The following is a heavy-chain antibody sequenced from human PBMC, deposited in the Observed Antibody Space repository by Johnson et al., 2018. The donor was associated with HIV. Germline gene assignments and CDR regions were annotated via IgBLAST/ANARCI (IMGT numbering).Heavy chain of an antibody. CDR1: GFTFSTYA. D-gene: IGHD6-19*01. J-gene: IGHJ3*02. CDR2: MRVIDGST. CDR3: AKDLRGIAGAIDAFDI. V-gene: IGHV3-23*04. Sequence: EVQLVESGGGLVQPGGSLRLSCTASGFTFSTYAMSWVRQAPGKGLEWVSSMRVIDGSTYYADSVKGRFPISRDNSKSTVYLQMNSLRVEDTAVYYCAKDLRGIAGAIDAFDIWGQGTMVTVSS.